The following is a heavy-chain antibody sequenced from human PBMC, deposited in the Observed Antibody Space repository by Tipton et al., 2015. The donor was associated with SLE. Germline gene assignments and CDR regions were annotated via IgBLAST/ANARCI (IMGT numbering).Heavy chain of an antibody. CDR2: ISSSGSTI. Sequence: GSLRLSCAASGFTFSDYYMSWIRQAPGKGLEWVSYISSSGSTIYYADSVKGRFTISRDNSKNTLYLQMNSLRAEDTAVYYCAKDRGYSNYVETYWYFDLWGRGTLVTVSS. J-gene: IGHJ2*01. CDR1: GFTFSDYY. D-gene: IGHD4-11*01. V-gene: IGHV3-11*01. CDR3: AKDRGYSNYVETYWYFDL.